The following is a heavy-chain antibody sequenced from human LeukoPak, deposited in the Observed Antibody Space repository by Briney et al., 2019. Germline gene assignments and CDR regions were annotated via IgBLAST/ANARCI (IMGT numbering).Heavy chain of an antibody. Sequence: GGSLRLSCAASGFTFSSYAMHWVRQAPGKGLEWVAVISYDGSNKYYADSVKGRFTISRDNSKNTLYLQMDSLRAEDTAVYYCAREVWGFGESLYYFDYWGQGTLVTVSS. J-gene: IGHJ4*02. D-gene: IGHD3-10*01. CDR2: ISYDGSNK. V-gene: IGHV3-30*04. CDR3: AREVWGFGESLYYFDY. CDR1: GFTFSSYA.